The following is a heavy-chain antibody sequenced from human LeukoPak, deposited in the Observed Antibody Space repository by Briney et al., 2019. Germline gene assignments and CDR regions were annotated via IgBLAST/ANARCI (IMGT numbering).Heavy chain of an antibody. J-gene: IGHJ4*02. D-gene: IGHD6-19*01. CDR1: GFTFGSYA. V-gene: IGHV3-23*01. CDR3: ARDWGVAGLDY. CDR2: ISHSGGHT. Sequence: GGSLRLSCAASGFTFGSYAMTWVRQAPRKGLEWVSTISHSGGHTYYADSVKGRFTISRDNSKNTLYLQMNSLRAGDTALYYCARDWGVAGLDYWGQGTLVTVSS.